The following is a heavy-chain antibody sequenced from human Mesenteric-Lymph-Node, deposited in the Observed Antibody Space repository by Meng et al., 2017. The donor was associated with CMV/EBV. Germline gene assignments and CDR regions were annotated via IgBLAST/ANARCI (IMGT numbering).Heavy chain of an antibody. V-gene: IGHV3-48*03. CDR2: ITSSGSTI. J-gene: IGHJ4*02. CDR1: GFTFSNYE. Sequence: GESLKIACAASGFTFSNYEMNWVRQAPGKGLEWVSYITSSGSTIYYADSIKGRFTISRDNAKNSLYLQMNSLRAEDTAVYYCAREWSAIDYWGQGALVTVSS. D-gene: IGHD2-15*01. CDR3: AREWSAIDY.